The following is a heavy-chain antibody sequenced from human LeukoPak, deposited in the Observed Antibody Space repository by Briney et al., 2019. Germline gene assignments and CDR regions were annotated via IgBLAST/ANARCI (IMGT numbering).Heavy chain of an antibody. Sequence: GRSLRLSCAASGFTFSYYAMHWVRQGPGNGLEGVAVIWRDGNNKYYADSVKGRFTISRDNARSILYLQMSSLRAEDTAVYYCVKDLRDMWTFDYWGQGTLVTVSS. D-gene: IGHD2-21*01. CDR3: VKDLRDMWTFDY. V-gene: IGHV3-33*06. J-gene: IGHJ4*02. CDR2: IWRDGNNK. CDR1: GFTFSYYA.